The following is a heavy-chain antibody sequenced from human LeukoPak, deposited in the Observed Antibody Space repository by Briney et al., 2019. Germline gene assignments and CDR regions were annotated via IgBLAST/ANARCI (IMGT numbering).Heavy chain of an antibody. J-gene: IGHJ6*02. Sequence: GGSLTLSCAASGFTFSSYAMSWVRQAPGKGLEWVSAISGSGGSTYYADSVKGRFTISRDNFKNTLYMPMNTLRAEDTAVYYCAKDLRASGSSHYPYYYYCMDVWGQGTTVTVSS. CDR1: GFTFSSYA. CDR3: AKDLRASGSSHYPYYYYCMDV. V-gene: IGHV3-23*01. CDR2: ISGSGGST. D-gene: IGHD3-10*01.